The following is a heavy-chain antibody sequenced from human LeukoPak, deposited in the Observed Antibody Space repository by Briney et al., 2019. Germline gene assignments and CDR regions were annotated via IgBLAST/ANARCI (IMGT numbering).Heavy chain of an antibody. Sequence: SETLSLTCTVSGGSISNYYWSWIRQSPGKGLEWIGYIYYTGNTNYNPSLRSRVTISVDTSKNQVSLKLSSVTAADTAVYYCARSPGYYFDYWGQGTLVTVSS. CDR2: IYYTGNT. V-gene: IGHV4-59*01. D-gene: IGHD3-10*01. CDR3: ARSPGYYFDY. CDR1: GGSISNYY. J-gene: IGHJ4*02.